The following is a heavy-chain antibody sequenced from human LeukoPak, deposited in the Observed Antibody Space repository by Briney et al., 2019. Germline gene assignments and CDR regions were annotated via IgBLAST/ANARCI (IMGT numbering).Heavy chain of an antibody. Sequence: ASVKVSCKASGYTFTGYYMHWVRQAPGQGLEWMGWINPNSGGTNYAQKFQGRVTVTRDTSISTAYMELSRLRSEDTAVYYCAISISFKNWFDPWGQGTLVTVSS. CDR3: AISISFKNWFDP. CDR2: INPNSGGT. D-gene: IGHD5-12*01. V-gene: IGHV1-2*02. J-gene: IGHJ5*02. CDR1: GYTFTGYY.